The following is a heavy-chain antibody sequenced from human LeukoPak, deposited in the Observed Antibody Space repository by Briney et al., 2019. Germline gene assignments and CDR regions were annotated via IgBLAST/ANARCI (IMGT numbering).Heavy chain of an antibody. V-gene: IGHV4-59*01. CDR1: GGSISSYY. Sequence: SQTLSLTCTVSGGSISSYYWSWIRQPPGKGLEWIGYIYYSGSTNYNPSLKSRVTISVDTSKNQFSLKLSSVTAADTAVYYCAGSGYSGYVTDYWGQGTLVTVSS. J-gene: IGHJ4*02. CDR2: IYYSGST. D-gene: IGHD5-12*01. CDR3: AGSGYSGYVTDY.